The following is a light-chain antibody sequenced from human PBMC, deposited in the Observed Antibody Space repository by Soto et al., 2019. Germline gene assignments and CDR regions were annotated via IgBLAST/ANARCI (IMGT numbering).Light chain of an antibody. CDR3: QQCYSSPIT. V-gene: IGKV4-1*01. CDR2: WAS. J-gene: IGKJ5*01. CDR1: QSILSSSNNKNY. Sequence: DIVMTQSPDSLALFLGERATINCKSSQSILSSSNNKNYLVWYQQKPGHPPKLLISWASTRESGVPDRISGSGSGTDFTLTISSLQAEDGAVYYCQQCYSSPITFGQGTRLEIK.